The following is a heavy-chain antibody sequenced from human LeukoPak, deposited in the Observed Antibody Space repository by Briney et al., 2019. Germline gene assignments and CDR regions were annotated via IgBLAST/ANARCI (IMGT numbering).Heavy chain of an antibody. D-gene: IGHD3-10*01. V-gene: IGHV3-23*01. Sequence: GGSLRLSCAASGFTFSSYAMSWVRQAPGKGLEWVSAISGSGGSTYYADSVKGRFTISRDNSKNTLYLQMNSLRAEDTAVYYCAKVNYYYGSGSPFDYWGQGTLVTVSS. CDR2: ISGSGGST. CDR1: GFTFSSYA. CDR3: AKVNYYYGSGSPFDY. J-gene: IGHJ4*02.